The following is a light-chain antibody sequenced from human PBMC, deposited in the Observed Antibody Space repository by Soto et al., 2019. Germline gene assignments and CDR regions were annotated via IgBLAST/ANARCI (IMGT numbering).Light chain of an antibody. CDR2: EVS. CDR3: TAIAGRTNYV. CDR1: SSDIGGYNY. J-gene: IGLJ1*01. V-gene: IGLV2-8*01. Sequence: QSVLTQPPSASGSPGQSVTISCTGTSSDIGGYNYVSWYQQHPGKAPKLMIYEVSKRPSGVPDRFSGSKSGNTASLTVSGLQAVDETDTDSTAIAGRTNYVSRSGTKVPV.